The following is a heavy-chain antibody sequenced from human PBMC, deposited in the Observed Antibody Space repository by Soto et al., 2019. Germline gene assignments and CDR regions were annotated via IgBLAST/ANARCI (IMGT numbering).Heavy chain of an antibody. CDR2: ISSSSSYI. CDR3: ARSLGYCSGGSCYSDAYYFDY. D-gene: IGHD2-15*01. V-gene: IGHV3-21*01. Sequence: EVQLVESGGGLVKPGGSLRLSCAASGFTFSSYSMNWVRQAPGKGLEWGSSISSSSSYIYYADSVKGRFTISRDNAKNSLYLQMNSLRAEDTAVYYCARSLGYCSGGSCYSDAYYFDYWGQGTLVTVSS. CDR1: GFTFSSYS. J-gene: IGHJ4*02.